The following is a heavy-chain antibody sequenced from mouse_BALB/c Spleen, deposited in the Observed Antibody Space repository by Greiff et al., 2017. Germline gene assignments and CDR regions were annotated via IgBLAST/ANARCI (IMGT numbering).Heavy chain of an antibody. CDR3: ARDRDFYYYGSSYAMDY. CDR2: ISSGGST. Sequence: EVKVVESGGGLVKPGGSLKLSCAASGFTFSSYAMSWARQTPEKRLEWVASISSGGSTYYPDSVKGRFTISRDNARNILYLQMSSLRSEDTAMYYCARDRDFYYYGSSYAMDYWGQGTSVTVSS. V-gene: IGHV5-6-5*01. D-gene: IGHD1-1*01. CDR1: GFTFSSYA. J-gene: IGHJ4*01.